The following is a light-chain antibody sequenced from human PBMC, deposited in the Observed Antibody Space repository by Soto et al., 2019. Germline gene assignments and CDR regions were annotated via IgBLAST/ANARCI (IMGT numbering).Light chain of an antibody. CDR3: YSYAGDYTWV. CDR2: DVS. J-gene: IGLJ3*02. CDR1: SSDLGGYNY. Sequence: QSALIQPRSVSGSPGQSVTISCTGTSSDLGGYNYVSWYQQHLGKAPKLIIYDVSERPSGVPDRFSGSKSGNTASLTISGLQAEDEADYYCYSYAGDYTWVFGGGTQLTVL. V-gene: IGLV2-11*01.